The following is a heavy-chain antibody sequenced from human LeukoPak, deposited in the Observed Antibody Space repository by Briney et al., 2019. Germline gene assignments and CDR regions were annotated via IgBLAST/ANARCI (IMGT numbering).Heavy chain of an antibody. CDR3: ARGGYSTVVTPFDY. CDR2: ISSSSSYI. Sequence: GGSLRLSCAASGFTFSSYSMNWVRQAPGKGLEWVSPISSSSSYIYYADSVKGRFTISRGNAKNSLYLQMNSLRAEDTAVYYCARGGYSTVVTPFDYWGQGTLVTVSS. V-gene: IGHV3-21*01. D-gene: IGHD4-23*01. J-gene: IGHJ4*02. CDR1: GFTFSSYS.